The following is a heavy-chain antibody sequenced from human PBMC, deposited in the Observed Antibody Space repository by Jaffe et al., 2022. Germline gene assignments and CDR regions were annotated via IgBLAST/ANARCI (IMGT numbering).Heavy chain of an antibody. D-gene: IGHD2-2*01. CDR1: GGSFSGYY. Sequence: QVQLQQWGAGLLKPSETLSLTCAVYGGSFSGYYWSWIRQPPGKGLEWIGEINHSGSTNYNPSLKSRVTISVDTSKNQFSLKLSSVTAADTAVYYCARGPSGDIVVVPAKKETEAFDIWGQGTMVTVSS. CDR3: ARGPSGDIVVVPAKKETEAFDI. J-gene: IGHJ3*02. CDR2: INHSGST. V-gene: IGHV4-34*01.